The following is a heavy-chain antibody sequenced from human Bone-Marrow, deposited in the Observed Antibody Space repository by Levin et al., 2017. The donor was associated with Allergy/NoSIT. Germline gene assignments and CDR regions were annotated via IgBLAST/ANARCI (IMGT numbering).Heavy chain of an antibody. CDR1: GFIFSSNQ. J-gene: IGHJ6*02. V-gene: IGHV3-48*03. CDR3: ARFYDSSGPQYFQYYGMDV. Sequence: PGESLKISCAASGFIFSSNQMNWVRQAPGKRLEWVAYISSSGTTTSYAAPVEGRFAISRDNAKNSLFLQMNSLRAADTAVYYCARFYDSSGPQYFQYYGMDVWGQGTTVSVSS. D-gene: IGHD3-22*01. CDR2: ISSSGTTT.